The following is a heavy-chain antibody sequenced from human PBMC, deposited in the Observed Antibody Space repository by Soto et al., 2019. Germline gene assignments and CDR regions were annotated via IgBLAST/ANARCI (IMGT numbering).Heavy chain of an antibody. V-gene: IGHV1-18*01. CDR1: GYTFTTYG. CDR2: ISGYNGHT. D-gene: IGHD3-16*01. J-gene: IGHJ6*02. CDR3: ARGGEMPDYYYGLDV. Sequence: QVQLVQSGAEVRKPGASVKVSCKASGYTFTTYGISWVRQAPGQGLEWMGWISGYNGHTKYAQKFHGRVNMTTATSTTTVDMDLRRLRYDDAAVYYCARGGEMPDYYYGLDVWGQGTTVTVSS.